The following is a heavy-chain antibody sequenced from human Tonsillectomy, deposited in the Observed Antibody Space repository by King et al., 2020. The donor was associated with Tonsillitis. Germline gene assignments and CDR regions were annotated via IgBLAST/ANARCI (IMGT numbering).Heavy chain of an antibody. CDR3: ARQPPEAARGFDY. CDR1: GVSISSSRYY. Sequence: QLQESGPGLMKPSETLSLTCTVSGVSISSSRYYWGWIRQPPGKGLEWIGSIYYSGSTYYNPSLKSRVTISVDTSKNQFSLKLSSVTVADTAVYYCARQPPEAARGFDYWGQGTLLTVSS. CDR2: IYYSGST. V-gene: IGHV4-39*07. J-gene: IGHJ4*02.